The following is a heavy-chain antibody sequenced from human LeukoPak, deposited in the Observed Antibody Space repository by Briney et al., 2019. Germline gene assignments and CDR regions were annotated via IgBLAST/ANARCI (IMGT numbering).Heavy chain of an antibody. Sequence: ASVQDTCKACGCTFIKYRISGVRQPPAQGLEGMGWLISYNGNTKYAEKLQGRITMTTDTTPNTSYMELGSPRTDHTAVYYCAREASDIVATIAYFDSWGGGSQLIVPS. CDR3: AREASDIVATIAYFDS. V-gene: IGHV1-18*01. J-gene: IGHJ4*02. D-gene: IGHD5-12*01. CDR2: LISYNGNT. CDR1: GCTFIKYR.